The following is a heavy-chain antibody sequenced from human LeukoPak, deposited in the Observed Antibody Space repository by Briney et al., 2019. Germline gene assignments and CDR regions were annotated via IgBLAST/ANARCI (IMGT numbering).Heavy chain of an antibody. CDR1: GFTFSRYD. Sequence: GGSLRLSCAASGFTFSRYDMHWVRQATGKGLEWVSGISTTGDTYYPDSVKGRFTISRENAKNSFYLQMNSLRAGDTAVYYCVADTVGADVFEIWGQGTMVTVSS. CDR3: VADTVGADVFEI. J-gene: IGHJ3*02. D-gene: IGHD5-12*01. V-gene: IGHV3-13*04. CDR2: ISTTGDT.